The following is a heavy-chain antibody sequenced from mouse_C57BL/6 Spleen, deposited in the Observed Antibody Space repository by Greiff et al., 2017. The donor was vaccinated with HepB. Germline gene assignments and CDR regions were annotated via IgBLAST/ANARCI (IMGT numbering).Heavy chain of an antibody. D-gene: IGHD2-12*01. J-gene: IGHJ4*01. Sequence: ESGPGLVKPSQSLSLTCSVTGYSITSGYYWNWIRQFPGNKLEWMGYISYDGSNNYNPSLKNRISITRDTSKNQFFLKLNSVTTEDTATYYCARDLLYDAMDYWGQGTSVTVSS. CDR1: GYSITSGYY. V-gene: IGHV3-6*01. CDR3: ARDLLYDAMDY. CDR2: ISYDGSN.